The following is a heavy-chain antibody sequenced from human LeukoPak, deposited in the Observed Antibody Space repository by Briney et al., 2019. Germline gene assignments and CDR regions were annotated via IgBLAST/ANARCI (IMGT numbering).Heavy chain of an antibody. CDR1: GGSFSGYY. CDR3: ARLLGVLTGYSTDY. J-gene: IGHJ4*02. V-gene: IGHV4-34*01. Sequence: SETLSLTCAVYGGSFSGYYWSWIRQPPGKGLEWIGEINHSGSTNYNPSLKSRVTISVDTSKNQFSLKLSSVTAADTAVYYCARLLGVLTGYSTDYWGQGTLVTVSS. D-gene: IGHD3-9*01. CDR2: INHSGST.